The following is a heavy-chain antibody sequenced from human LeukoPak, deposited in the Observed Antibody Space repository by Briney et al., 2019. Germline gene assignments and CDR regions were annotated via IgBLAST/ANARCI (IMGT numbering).Heavy chain of an antibody. CDR2: IKQDGSEK. CDR3: AREGYSSGWYYFDY. Sequence: ETLSLTCAVYGGSFSGYYWSWVRQAPGKGLEWVANIKQDGSEKYYVDSVKGRFTISRDNAKNSLYLQMNSLRAEDTAVYYCAREGYSSGWYYFDYWGQGTLVTVSS. V-gene: IGHV3-7*01. CDR1: GGSFSGYY. J-gene: IGHJ4*02. D-gene: IGHD6-19*01.